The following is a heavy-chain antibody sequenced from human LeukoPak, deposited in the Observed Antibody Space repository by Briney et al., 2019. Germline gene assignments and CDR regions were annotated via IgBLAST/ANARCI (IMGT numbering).Heavy chain of an antibody. Sequence: GGSLRLSCAASGFTFSDSYMSWIRQAPGKGLEWVSYISSSTTTIYYADSVKGRFTISRDNAKNSLFLQMHSLSAEDTAVYYCARDLYDRSHAFDIWGQGTMITVSS. CDR3: ARDLYDRSHAFDI. D-gene: IGHD3-16*01. CDR2: ISSSTTTI. V-gene: IGHV3-11*01. J-gene: IGHJ3*02. CDR1: GFTFSDSY.